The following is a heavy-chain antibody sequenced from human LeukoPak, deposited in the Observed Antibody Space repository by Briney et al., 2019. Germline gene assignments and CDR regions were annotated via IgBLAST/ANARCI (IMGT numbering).Heavy chain of an antibody. CDR2: ISSSGRII. D-gene: IGHD1-26*01. V-gene: IGHV3-48*04. Sequence: GRSLRLSCVASGFTFSSYGMNRVRQAPGKGLEWVSHISSSGRIIFYADSVKGRFTISRDNAKNSLYLQMNSLRAEDTAVYYCARVRSGSYFGFDYWGQGTLVTVSS. CDR1: GFTFSSYG. CDR3: ARVRSGSYFGFDY. J-gene: IGHJ4*02.